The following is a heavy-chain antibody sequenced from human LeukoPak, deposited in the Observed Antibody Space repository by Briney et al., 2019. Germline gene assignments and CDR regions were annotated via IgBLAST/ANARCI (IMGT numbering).Heavy chain of an antibody. J-gene: IGHJ4*02. CDR2: IKQDGSEK. Sequence: GGSLRLSCAASGFTFSSYWMSWVRQAPGKGLEWVANIKQDGSEKYYVDSVKGRFTISRDNAKNSLYLQMNSLRAEDTAVYYCARVVYSSSWYGLFDYWGQGTLVTVSS. V-gene: IGHV3-7*01. D-gene: IGHD6-13*01. CDR1: GFTFSSYW. CDR3: ARVVYSSSWYGLFDY.